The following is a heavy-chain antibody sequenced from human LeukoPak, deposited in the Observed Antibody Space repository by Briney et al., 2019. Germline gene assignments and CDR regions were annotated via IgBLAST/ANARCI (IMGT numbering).Heavy chain of an antibody. Sequence: PGGSLRLSCAASGFTFSSYGMHWVRQAPGKGLEWVAVIWYDGSNKYYADSVKGRFTISRDNSKNTLYLQMNSLRAEDTAVYYCAKVKWVAGGAFDIWGQGTMVTVSS. V-gene: IGHV3-33*06. CDR3: AKVKWVAGGAFDI. J-gene: IGHJ3*02. CDR1: GFTFSSYG. CDR2: IWYDGSNK. D-gene: IGHD6-19*01.